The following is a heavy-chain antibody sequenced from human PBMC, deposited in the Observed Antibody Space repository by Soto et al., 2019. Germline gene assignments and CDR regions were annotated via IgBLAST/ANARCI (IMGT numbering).Heavy chain of an antibody. CDR3: ASLLPAVTVAATNWYFDL. V-gene: IGHV3-23*01. CDR2: ISSSGEST. D-gene: IGHD6-19*01. CDR1: GFTFSRYA. Sequence: ELQVLESGGGLVQPGGSLRLSCAASGFTFSRYAMTWVRQAPGKGVERVETISSSGESTYYADSVKGRFTLSRDSSRNSLYLQMNTLRAEDTADYYCASLLPAVTVAATNWYFDLWGRGTLVTVSS. J-gene: IGHJ2*01.